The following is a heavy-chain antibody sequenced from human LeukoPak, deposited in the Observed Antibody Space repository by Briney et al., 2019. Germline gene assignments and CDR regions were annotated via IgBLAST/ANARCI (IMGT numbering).Heavy chain of an antibody. CDR1: GGSISSHF. Sequence: SETLSLTCTVSGGSISSHFWSWIRQSPEKGRDGIGHMDYVGRPNYNPSLKSRVTISVDTSKNQFSLKLSSVTAADTAVYYCARVVDIAAAGTVADPYGENWFDPWGQGTLVTVSS. V-gene: IGHV4-59*11. CDR2: MDYVGRP. CDR3: ARVVDIAAAGTVADPYGENWFDP. D-gene: IGHD6-13*01. J-gene: IGHJ5*02.